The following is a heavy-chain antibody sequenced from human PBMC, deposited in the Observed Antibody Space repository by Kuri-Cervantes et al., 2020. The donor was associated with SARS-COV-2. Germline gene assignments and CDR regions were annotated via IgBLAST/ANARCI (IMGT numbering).Heavy chain of an antibody. CDR3: ARGRGSAYYDFWSGFGLLDY. CDR2: INHSGST. Sequence: ESLKISCAASGFTFSSYAMSWVRQAPGKGLEWIGEINHSGSTNYNPSLKSRVTISVDTSKNQFSLKLSSVTAADTAVYYCARGRGSAYYDFWSGFGLLDYWGQGTLVTVSS. CDR1: GFTFSSYA. J-gene: IGHJ4*02. V-gene: IGHV4-34*01. D-gene: IGHD3-3*01.